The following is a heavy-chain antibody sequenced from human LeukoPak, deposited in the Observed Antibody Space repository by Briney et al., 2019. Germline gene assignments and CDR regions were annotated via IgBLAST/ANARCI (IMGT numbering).Heavy chain of an antibody. CDR1: GGSFSGYY. CDR2: IYTSGST. J-gene: IGHJ6*03. Sequence: RPSETLSLTCAVYGGSFSGYYWSWIRQPAGKGLEWIGRIYTSGSTNYNPSLKSRVTISVDTSKNQFSLKLSSVTAADTAVYYCARVSDYYYYYYMDVWGKGTTVTISS. V-gene: IGHV4-59*10. CDR3: ARVSDYYYYYYMDV.